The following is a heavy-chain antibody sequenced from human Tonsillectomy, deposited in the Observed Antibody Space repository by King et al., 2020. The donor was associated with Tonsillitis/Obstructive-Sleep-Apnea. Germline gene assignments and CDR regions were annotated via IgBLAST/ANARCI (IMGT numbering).Heavy chain of an antibody. CDR3: ARTYCWGGSCYFPYSFDY. CDR2: ISGYNGNT. D-gene: IGHD2-15*01. J-gene: IGHJ4*02. CDR1: GYTFSSYG. V-gene: IGHV1-18*01. Sequence: VQLVESGAEVKKPGASVKVSCKASGYTFSSYGISWVRQAPGQGLEGMGWISGYNGNTDYEQKFEGRVSMTTDTSTSTDYMELGSLRSDDTAVYYCARTYCWGGSCYFPYSFDYWGQGGLVTVSS.